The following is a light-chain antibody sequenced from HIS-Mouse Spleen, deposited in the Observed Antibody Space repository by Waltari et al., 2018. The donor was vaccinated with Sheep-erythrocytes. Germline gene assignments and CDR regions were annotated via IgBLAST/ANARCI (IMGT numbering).Light chain of an antibody. CDR3: CSYAGSYNHV. V-gene: IGLV2-11*01. CDR1: SRDVGGYNY. J-gene: IGLJ1*01. Sequence: QSALTQPRSVSGSPGQSVTISCTGTSRDVGGYNYFSLYQQHPGKAPKLMIYDVSKRPSGVPDRFSGSKSGNTASLTISGLQAEDEADYYCCSYAGSYNHVFATGTKVTVL. CDR2: DVS.